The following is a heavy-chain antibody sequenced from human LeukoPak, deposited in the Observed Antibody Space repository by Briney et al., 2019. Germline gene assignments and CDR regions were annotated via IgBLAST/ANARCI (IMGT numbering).Heavy chain of an antibody. J-gene: IGHJ4*02. Sequence: GGSLRLSCAASGFTFSSYAIRWVRKAPGKGLEWVSAISGSGGSTYYADSVKGRFTISRDNSKNTLYLQMNSLRAEDTAVYYCAKGGDCSGGSCWGQGTLVTVSS. V-gene: IGHV3-23*01. D-gene: IGHD2-15*01. CDR3: AKGGDCSGGSC. CDR1: GFTFSSYA. CDR2: ISGSGGST.